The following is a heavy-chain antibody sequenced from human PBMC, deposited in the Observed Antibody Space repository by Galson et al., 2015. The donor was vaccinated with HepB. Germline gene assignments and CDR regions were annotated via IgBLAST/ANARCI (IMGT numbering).Heavy chain of an antibody. D-gene: IGHD6-19*01. V-gene: IGHV3-23*01. CDR2: ISGSGGST. Sequence: SLRLSCADSGFTFSSHAMSWVRQAPGRGLEWVSAISGSGGSTYYADSVKGRFTISRDNSKNTLYLQMTSLRAEDTAVYYCAKVVGYSVAGGFDYWGQGTLVTVSS. CDR1: GFTFSSHA. J-gene: IGHJ4*02. CDR3: AKVVGYSVAGGFDY.